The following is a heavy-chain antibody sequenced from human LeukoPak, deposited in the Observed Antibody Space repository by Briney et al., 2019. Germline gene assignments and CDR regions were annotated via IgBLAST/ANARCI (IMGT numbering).Heavy chain of an antibody. D-gene: IGHD3-16*02. Sequence: SETLSLTCTVSGGSISSGDYYWSWIRQPPGKGLEWIGYIYYSGSTYYNPSLKSRVTISVDTSKNQFSLKLSSVTAADTAVYYCASLLVALDYYYGMDVWGRGTTVTVSS. CDR2: IYYSGST. V-gene: IGHV4-30-4*01. J-gene: IGHJ6*02. CDR3: ASLLVALDYYYGMDV. CDR1: GGSISSGDYY.